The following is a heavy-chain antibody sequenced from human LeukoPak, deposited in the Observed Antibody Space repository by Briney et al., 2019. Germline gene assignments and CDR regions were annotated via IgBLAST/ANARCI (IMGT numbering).Heavy chain of an antibody. V-gene: IGHV3-23*01. CDR2: VSGSGGSA. CDR1: GFTFSSYA. D-gene: IGHD2-15*01. J-gene: IGHJ4*02. Sequence: GGSLRLSCAAPGFTFSSYAMSWVRQAPGEGLEWVSAVSGSGGSACYADSVKGRFTISRDNSKNTLYLQMNSLRAEHTAVYYCAKRQAIGYCSGGSCYSPPIDYWGQGTLVTVSS. CDR3: AKRQAIGYCSGGSCYSPPIDY.